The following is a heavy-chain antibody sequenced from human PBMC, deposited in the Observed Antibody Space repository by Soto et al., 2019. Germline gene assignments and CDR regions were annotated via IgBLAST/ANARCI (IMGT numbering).Heavy chain of an antibody. CDR2: ISAYNGNT. V-gene: IGHV1-18*01. Sequence: GQGLEWMGWISAYNGNTNYAQKLQGRVTMTTDTSKSTAYVELRSLRSDDTAVYYCAIDSRTMVRGVGNWFDPWGQGTLVTVSS. J-gene: IGHJ5*02. CDR3: AIDSRTMVRGVGNWFDP. D-gene: IGHD3-10*01.